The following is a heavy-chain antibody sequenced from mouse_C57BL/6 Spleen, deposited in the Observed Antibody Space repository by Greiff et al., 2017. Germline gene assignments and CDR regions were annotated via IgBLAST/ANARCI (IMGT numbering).Heavy chain of an antibody. CDR3: ARADSSHAWFAY. CDR1: GYSITSGYD. Sequence: EVKLMESGPGMVKPSQSLSLTCTVTGYSITSGYDWHWIRHFPGNKLEWMGYISYSGSTNYNPSLKSRISITHDTSKNHFFLKLNSVTTEDTATYYCARADSSHAWFAYWGQGTLVTVSA. D-gene: IGHD1-1*01. CDR2: ISYSGST. V-gene: IGHV3-1*01. J-gene: IGHJ3*01.